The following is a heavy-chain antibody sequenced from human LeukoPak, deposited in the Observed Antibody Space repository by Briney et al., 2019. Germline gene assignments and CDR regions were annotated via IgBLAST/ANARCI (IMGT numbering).Heavy chain of an antibody. V-gene: IGHV3-21*01. CDR3: ARDRDGFNADRARLWYFDY. CDR1: GFTFSSYS. CDR2: ISSSSSYI. J-gene: IGHJ4*02. Sequence: GGSLRLSCAASGFTFSSYSMNWVRQAPGKGLEWVSSISSSSSYIYYADSVKGRFTISRDNAKNSLYLQMNSLRAEDTAVYYCARDRDGFNADRARLWYFDYWGQGTLVTVSS. D-gene: IGHD5-24*01.